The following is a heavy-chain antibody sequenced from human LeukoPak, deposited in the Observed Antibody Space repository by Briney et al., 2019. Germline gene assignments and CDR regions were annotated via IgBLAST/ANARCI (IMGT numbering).Heavy chain of an antibody. Sequence: GESLKISCKGSGYSFTSYWISWVRQMPGKGLEWMGIIYPGDSDTRYSPSFQGQVTISADKSISTAYLQWSSLKASDTAMYYCASSSYRSGSLYYFDYWGQGTLVTVSS. CDR1: GYSFTSYW. J-gene: IGHJ4*02. D-gene: IGHD1-26*01. V-gene: IGHV5-51*01. CDR2: IYPGDSDT. CDR3: ASSSYRSGSLYYFDY.